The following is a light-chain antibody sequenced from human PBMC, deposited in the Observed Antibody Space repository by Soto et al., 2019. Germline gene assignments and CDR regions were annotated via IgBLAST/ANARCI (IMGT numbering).Light chain of an antibody. CDR1: SSDVGTYNL. J-gene: IGLJ3*02. V-gene: IGLV2-23*02. CDR3: CSYAGSTSFEWV. CDR2: GVN. Sequence: QSALTQPASVSGSPGQSITIPCTGTSSDVGTYNLVSWYQHHPGKAPKLMIYGVNNRPSGVPDRFSGSKSGNAASLTISGLQAEDEADYYCCSYAGSTSFEWVFGGGTKLTVL.